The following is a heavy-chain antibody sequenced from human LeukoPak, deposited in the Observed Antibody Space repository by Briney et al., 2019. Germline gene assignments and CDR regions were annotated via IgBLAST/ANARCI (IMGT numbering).Heavy chain of an antibody. J-gene: IGHJ6*03. V-gene: IGHV4-38-2*02. CDR3: ARLAYSSDWSGYYYMDV. D-gene: IGHD6-19*01. Sequence: SETLSLTCTVSGYSISSGYYWGWIRQPPGKGREWIGNIYYSGSTYYSPSLKSRVTLSVDTSKNQFSLKLSSVTAADTAVYYCARLAYSSDWSGYYYMDVWGIGATVTISS. CDR1: GYSISSGYY. CDR2: IYYSGST.